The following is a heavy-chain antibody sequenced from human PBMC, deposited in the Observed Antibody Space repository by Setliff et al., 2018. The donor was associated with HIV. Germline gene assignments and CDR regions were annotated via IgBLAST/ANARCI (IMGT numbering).Heavy chain of an antibody. CDR2: INHSGST. D-gene: IGHD3-22*01. CDR3: AREGDYNFDNTGYLRGGYYYYCMDV. Sequence: PSETLSLTCAVYGGSFSGYYWSWIRQPPGKGLEWIGEINHSGSTNYNPSLKSRVTISVDTSKNQFSLKLSSVTAADTAVYYCAREGDYNFDNTGYLRGGYYYYCMDVWGKGTTVTVSS. V-gene: IGHV4-34*01. CDR1: GGSFSGYY. J-gene: IGHJ6*03.